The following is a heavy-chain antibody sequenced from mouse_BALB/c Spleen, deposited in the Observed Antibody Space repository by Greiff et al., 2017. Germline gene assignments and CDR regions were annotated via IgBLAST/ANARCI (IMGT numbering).Heavy chain of an antibody. CDR1: GYTFTSYN. CDR2: IYPGNGDT. V-gene: IGHV1-12*01. Sequence: LQQPGAELVKPGASVKMSCKASGYTFTSYNMHWVKQTPGQGLEWIGAIYPGNGDTSYNQKFKGKATLTADKSSSTAYMQLSSLTSEDSAVYYCARRGPTPGFDYWGQGTTLTVSS. CDR3: ARRGPTPGFDY. J-gene: IGHJ2*01.